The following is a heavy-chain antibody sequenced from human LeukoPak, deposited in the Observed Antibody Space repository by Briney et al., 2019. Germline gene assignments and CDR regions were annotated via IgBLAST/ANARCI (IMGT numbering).Heavy chain of an antibody. CDR1: GASVRNEY. CDR3: ARDGYGIAAAEAFDI. CDR2: IYDTAYT. V-gene: IGHV4-59*02. Sequence: SETLSLTCTVSGASVRNEYWSWIRQPPGKGLEWIGHIYDTAYTDYNPSVKGRVTISVDTSKNQFSLKLSSVTAADTAVYYCARDGYGIAAAEAFDIWGQGTMVTVSS. D-gene: IGHD6-13*01. J-gene: IGHJ3*02.